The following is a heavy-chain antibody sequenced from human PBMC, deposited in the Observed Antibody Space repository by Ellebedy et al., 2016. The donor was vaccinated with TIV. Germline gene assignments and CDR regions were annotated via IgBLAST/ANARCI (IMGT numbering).Heavy chain of an antibody. Sequence: PGGSLRLSCAASGISLRSYAMSWVRQAPGKGLEWVSYISTGSSTIYYTDSVKGRFTISRDNAKNTLYLQMNSLRAEDTAVYYCARGAVTGMTTATFDPWGQGTLVTVSS. CDR2: ISTGSSTI. CDR1: GISLRSYA. J-gene: IGHJ5*02. V-gene: IGHV3-48*04. D-gene: IGHD4-11*01. CDR3: ARGAVTGMTTATFDP.